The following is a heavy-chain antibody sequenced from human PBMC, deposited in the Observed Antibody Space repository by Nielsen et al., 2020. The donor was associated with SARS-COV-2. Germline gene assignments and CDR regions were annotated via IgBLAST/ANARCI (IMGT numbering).Heavy chain of an antibody. Sequence: SVKVSCKAYGGTFSSYAISWVRKAPGQGLEWMGGIIPIFGTANYAQKFQGRVTITADESTSTAYMELSSLRSEDTAVYYCARDILEHPTRGMDVWGQGTTVTVSS. CDR3: ARDILEHPTRGMDV. CDR2: IIPIFGTA. D-gene: IGHD1/OR15-1a*01. V-gene: IGHV1-69*13. CDR1: GGTFSSYA. J-gene: IGHJ6*02.